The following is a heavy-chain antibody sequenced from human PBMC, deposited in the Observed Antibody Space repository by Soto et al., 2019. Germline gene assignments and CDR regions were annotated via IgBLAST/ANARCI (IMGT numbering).Heavy chain of an antibody. CDR3: ARDHSPSPVYHNYYYYGMDV. CDR2: ISAYNGST. D-gene: IGHD2-2*01. J-gene: IGHJ6*02. Sequence: EASVKVSCKASGYTFTSYGISWVRQAPGQGLEWMGWISAYNGSTSYAQKFQGRVTMTRDTSTSTVYMELSSLRSEDTAVYYCARDHSPSPVYHNYYYYGMDVWGQGTTVTVSS. CDR1: GYTFTSYG. V-gene: IGHV1-18*01.